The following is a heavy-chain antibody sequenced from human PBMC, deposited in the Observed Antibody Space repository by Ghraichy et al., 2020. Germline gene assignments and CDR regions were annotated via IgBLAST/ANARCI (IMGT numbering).Heavy chain of an antibody. J-gene: IGHJ4*02. CDR3: AKAGLRFLEWLGSWYYFDY. CDR2: ISGSGGST. D-gene: IGHD3-3*01. V-gene: IGHV3-23*01. Sequence: GESLNISCAASGFTFSSYAMSWVRQAPGKGLEWVSAISGSGGSTYYADSVKGRFTISRDNSKNTLYLQMNSLRAEDTAVYYCAKAGLRFLEWLGSWYYFDYWGQGTLVTVSS. CDR1: GFTFSSYA.